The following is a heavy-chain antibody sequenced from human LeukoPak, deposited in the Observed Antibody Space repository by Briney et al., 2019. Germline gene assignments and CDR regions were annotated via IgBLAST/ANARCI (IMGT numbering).Heavy chain of an antibody. D-gene: IGHD4-17*01. CDR1: GGSISSSSYY. Sequence: SETLSLTCTVSGGSISSSSYYWGWIRQPPGKGLEWIGSINYSGSTYYNPSLKSRVTISVDTSKNQFSLKLSSVTAADTAVYYCARLGPNYGDYDPVDYWGQGTLVTVSS. J-gene: IGHJ4*02. CDR3: ARLGPNYGDYDPVDY. CDR2: INYSGST. V-gene: IGHV4-39*01.